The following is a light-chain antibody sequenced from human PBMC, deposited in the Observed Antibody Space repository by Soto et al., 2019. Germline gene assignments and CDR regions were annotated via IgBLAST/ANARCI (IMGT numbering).Light chain of an antibody. J-gene: IGLJ2*01. CDR3: CSFAGGYTLDVV. V-gene: IGLV2-11*01. CDR2: EVA. Sequence: QSVLTQPRSVSGSPGQSVTISCTGTSGDVGGYNYVSWYQHHPGKAPKLMIYEVAQRPSGVPDRFSGSKSGNTASLTISGLPAEDAADYYCCSFAGGYTLDVVFGGGTKLTVL. CDR1: SGDVGGYNY.